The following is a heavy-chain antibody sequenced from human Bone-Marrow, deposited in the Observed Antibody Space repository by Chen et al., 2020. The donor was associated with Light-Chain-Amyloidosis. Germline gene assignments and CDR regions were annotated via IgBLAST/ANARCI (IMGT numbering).Heavy chain of an antibody. V-gene: IGHV3-23*04. D-gene: IGHD6-19*01. Sequence: EVQLVQSGGGLVQPGGSLRLSCAASGFTFSNYGVSWVRQAPGKGLEWVSASGRSGVSHDAASVRGRFTISRDSSTNTVNLQMNSLRADDTGVYYCAKETSGPGWYTVDYWGQGTLVTVSS. CDR1: GFTFSNYG. J-gene: IGHJ4*02. CDR3: AKETSGPGWYTVDY. CDR2: SGRSGVS.